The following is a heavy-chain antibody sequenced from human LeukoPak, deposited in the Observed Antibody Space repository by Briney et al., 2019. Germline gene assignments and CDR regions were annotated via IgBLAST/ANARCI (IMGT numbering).Heavy chain of an antibody. CDR3: ARGGAYCSGGSCYWVY. J-gene: IGHJ4*02. Sequence: GGSLRLSCAASGFTLSSYWMSWVRQAPGKGLEWVANIKQDGSEKYHVDSVKGRFTNSRDNAKNSLYLQMNSLRAEDTAVYYCARGGAYCSGGSCYWVYWGQGTLVTVSS. D-gene: IGHD2-15*01. CDR2: IKQDGSEK. CDR1: GFTLSSYW. V-gene: IGHV3-7*03.